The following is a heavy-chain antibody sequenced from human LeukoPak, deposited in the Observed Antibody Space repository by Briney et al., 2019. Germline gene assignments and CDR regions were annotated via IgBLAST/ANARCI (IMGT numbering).Heavy chain of an antibody. J-gene: IGHJ3*02. CDR1: GGSISSSNW. CDR2: IYHSGST. CDR3: ARGGGDPHSDAFDI. Sequence: SGTLSLTCAVSGGSISSSNWWSWVRQPPGKGLEWVGEIYHSGSTNYNPSLKSRVTISVDTSKNQFSLKLSSVTAADTAVYYCARGGGDPHSDAFDIWGQGTMVTVSS. D-gene: IGHD4-17*01. V-gene: IGHV4-4*02.